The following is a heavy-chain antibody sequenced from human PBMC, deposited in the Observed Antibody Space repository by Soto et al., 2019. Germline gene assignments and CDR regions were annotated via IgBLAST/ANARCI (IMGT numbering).Heavy chain of an antibody. CDR3: ARGPGYYFDY. CDR2: ISSNGGST. V-gene: IGHV3-64*01. Sequence: EVPLVESGGGLVQPGGSLRLSCAASGFTFSSYAMHWVRQAPGKGLEYVSAISSNGGSTYYANSVKGRFTISRDNSRDTLDLQMGSLRAEDIAVYCGARGPGYYFDYWGQGTLVTVSS. J-gene: IGHJ4*02. CDR1: GFTFSSYA.